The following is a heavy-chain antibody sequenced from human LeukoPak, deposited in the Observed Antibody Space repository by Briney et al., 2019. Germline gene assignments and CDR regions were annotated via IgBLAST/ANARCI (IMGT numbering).Heavy chain of an antibody. D-gene: IGHD3-10*01. CDR3: ATALYGSGSYNKAYMDV. J-gene: IGHJ6*03. V-gene: IGHV3-74*01. Sequence: GGSLRLSCAASGFTFSSYWMHWVRQAPGKGLVWVSRINNDGSSTSYADSVQGRFTISRENAKNTLYLQMNSLRVEDTAVYYCATALYGSGSYNKAYMDVWGKGTTVTISS. CDR2: INNDGSST. CDR1: GFTFSSYW.